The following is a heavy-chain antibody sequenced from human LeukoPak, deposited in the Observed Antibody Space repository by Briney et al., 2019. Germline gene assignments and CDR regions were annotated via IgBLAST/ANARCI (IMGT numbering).Heavy chain of an antibody. CDR1: GYTFTSDY. J-gene: IGHJ6*03. CDR2: INPNSGGT. V-gene: IGHV1-2*02. Sequence: ASVKVSCKAFGYTFTSDYMHWVRQAPGQGLEWMGWINPNSGGTNYAQKFQGRVTMTRDTSISTAYMELSRLSSDDTAVYYCARANYDILTGLSHPHGGHYYYMDVWGKGTTVTISS. D-gene: IGHD3-9*01. CDR3: ARANYDILTGLSHPHGGHYYYMDV.